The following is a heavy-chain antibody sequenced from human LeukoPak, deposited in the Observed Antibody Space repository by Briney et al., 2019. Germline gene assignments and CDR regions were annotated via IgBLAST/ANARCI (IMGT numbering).Heavy chain of an antibody. Sequence: GASVKVSCKASGYTFTNYAIHWVRRAPGQGLEWRGWVTANIVTPKYSQVFQGRISITRDTSATTAYLELSSLRSEDMALYYCARGRGSPNTNRDFYYYYYMDVWGTGTTVIVSS. J-gene: IGHJ6*03. CDR2: VTANIVTP. CDR3: ARGRGSPNTNRDFYYYYYMDV. V-gene: IGHV1-3*03. D-gene: IGHD3-10*01. CDR1: GYTFTNYA.